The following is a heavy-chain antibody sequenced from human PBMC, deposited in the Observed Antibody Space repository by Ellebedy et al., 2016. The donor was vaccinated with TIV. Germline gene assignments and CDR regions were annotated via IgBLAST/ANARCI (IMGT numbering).Heavy chain of an antibody. V-gene: IGHV3-72*01. CDR3: TREDWWRFDP. J-gene: IGHJ5*02. CDR2: SRNRADSYTT. CDR1: GFTFSVYY. Sequence: GESLKISCAASGFTFSVYYMDWVRQAPGKGLEWVGRSRNRADSYTTEYAASVKGRFTISRDESRNSLFLQMNSLKTEDTAVYYCTREDWWRFDPWGQGTLVTVSS. D-gene: IGHD2-15*01.